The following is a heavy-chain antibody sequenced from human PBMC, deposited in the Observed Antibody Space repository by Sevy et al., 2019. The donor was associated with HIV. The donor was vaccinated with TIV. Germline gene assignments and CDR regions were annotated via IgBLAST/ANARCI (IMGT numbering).Heavy chain of an antibody. D-gene: IGHD3-3*01. CDR1: GFTFSSYS. J-gene: IGHJ6*02. CDR3: AKNENFWSGYLAMDV. V-gene: IGHV3-23*01. Sequence: GGSLRLSCAASGFTFSSYSLSSYSMNWVRQAPGKGLEWVSSISGSGDNTYYADSVKGRFTISRDISYNTVTLQMSSLRAEDTAVYYCAKNENFWSGYLAMDVWGQGTTVTVSS. CDR2: ISGSGDNT.